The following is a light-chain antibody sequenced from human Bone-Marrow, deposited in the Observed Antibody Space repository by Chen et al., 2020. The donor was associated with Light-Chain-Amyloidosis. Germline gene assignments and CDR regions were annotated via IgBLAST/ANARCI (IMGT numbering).Light chain of an antibody. CDR3: QQYYSTPIT. J-gene: IGKJ5*01. CDR2: WAS. CDR1: QSVLYSSNNNNY. Sequence: DIVMTQSPDSLAVSLGERATINCKSSQSVLYSSNNNNYLAWYQHKPGQPPKLLIYWASTRQFGVPDRFSGSGSGTDFTLNISSLQAEDVAGYYCQQYYSTPITVGQGTRLEIK. V-gene: IGKV4-1*01.